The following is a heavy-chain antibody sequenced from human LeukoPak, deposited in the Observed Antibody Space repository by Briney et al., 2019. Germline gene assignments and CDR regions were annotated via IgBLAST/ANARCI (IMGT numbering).Heavy chain of an antibody. CDR2: IRSKAHGGTT. Sequence: GGSLRLSCTTSGFTFGDYPMSWVRQAPGKGLEWLGFIRSKAHGGTTEYAASVKGRFTISRGDSKSIAYLQMNSLKTEDTAVYYCTRWEATVISGYFQHWGQGTLVTVSS. D-gene: IGHD4-11*01. CDR3: TRWEATVISGYFQH. V-gene: IGHV3-49*04. CDR1: GFTFGDYP. J-gene: IGHJ1*01.